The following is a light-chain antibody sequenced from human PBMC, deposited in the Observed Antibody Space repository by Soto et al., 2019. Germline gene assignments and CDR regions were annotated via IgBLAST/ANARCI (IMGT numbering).Light chain of an antibody. CDR3: QQYGSSSLT. Sequence: EIVLTQSPGTLSLSPGERATLSCRASQSVSSSYLGWYQQKVGQAPRLLIHGASSRATGIPDRFSGSGSGTDFTLTNSRLEPEDFAVYYCQQYGSSSLTFGGGTKVEIK. CDR2: GAS. V-gene: IGKV3-20*01. J-gene: IGKJ4*01. CDR1: QSVSSSY.